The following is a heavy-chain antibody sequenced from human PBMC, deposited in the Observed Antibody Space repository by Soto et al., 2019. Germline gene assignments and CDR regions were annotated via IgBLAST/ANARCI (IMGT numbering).Heavy chain of an antibody. CDR3: ATMYCSGGSCRGGWFDP. Sequence: ASVKVSCKVSGYTLTELSMHWVRQAPGKGLEWMGGFDPEDGETIYAQKFQGRVTMTEDTSTDTVYMELSSLRSEDTAVYYCATMYCSGGSCRGGWFDPWGQGTLVTVSS. J-gene: IGHJ5*02. V-gene: IGHV1-24*01. D-gene: IGHD2-15*01. CDR1: GYTLTELS. CDR2: FDPEDGET.